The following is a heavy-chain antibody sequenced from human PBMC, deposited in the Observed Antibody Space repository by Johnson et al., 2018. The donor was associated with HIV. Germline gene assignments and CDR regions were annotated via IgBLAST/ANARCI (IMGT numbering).Heavy chain of an antibody. Sequence: EVQLVESGGGLVKPGGSLRLSCAASGFTFSDYYMSWIRQAPGKGLEWVSVIYSGGSTYYADSVKGRFTISRDNSKNTLYLQMNSLRAEDTAVYYCARSMRGAFDVWGQGTMVTVSS. CDR3: ARSMRGAFDV. CDR2: IYSGGST. V-gene: IGHV3-66*01. J-gene: IGHJ3*01. D-gene: IGHD3-10*01. CDR1: GFTFSDYY.